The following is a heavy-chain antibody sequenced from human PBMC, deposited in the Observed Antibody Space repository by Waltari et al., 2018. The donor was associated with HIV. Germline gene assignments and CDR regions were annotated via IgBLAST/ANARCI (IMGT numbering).Heavy chain of an antibody. J-gene: IGHJ5*02. D-gene: IGHD3-10*01. Sequence: QVQLVQSGPELKNPGASVRVSCKASGYTFNTYGISWVRQAPGQGLEWMGWNTAYNCNTNNAQKFQARFTMTTDTPTTTAYMELKSLRSDDTAVYYCAREGDNSGSFDPWGQGTLVIVSS. V-gene: IGHV1-18*01. CDR1: GYTFNTYG. CDR2: NTAYNCNT. CDR3: AREGDNSGSFDP.